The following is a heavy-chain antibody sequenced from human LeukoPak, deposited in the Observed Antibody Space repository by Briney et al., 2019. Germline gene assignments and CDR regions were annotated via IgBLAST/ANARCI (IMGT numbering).Heavy chain of an antibody. CDR2: ISMTVDTT. CDR3: AREVALYTYGFRPFDY. Sequence: GGSLRLSCAASGFTCTTYSMNWVRQAPGKGLEWVAYISMTVDTTYYTDSVKGRFTISRDHAKNSIYLQMNSLRDEDTAVYYCAREVALYTYGFRPFDYWGQGTPVTVS. D-gene: IGHD3-10*01. CDR1: GFTCTTYS. J-gene: IGHJ4*02. V-gene: IGHV3-48*02.